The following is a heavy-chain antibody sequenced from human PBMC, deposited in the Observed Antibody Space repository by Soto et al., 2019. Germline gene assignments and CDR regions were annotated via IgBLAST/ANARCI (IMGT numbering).Heavy chain of an antibody. J-gene: IGHJ4*02. CDR1: GFSLSTSGVG. CDR2: IYWDDDK. D-gene: IGHD3-22*01. Sequence: QITLKESGPTLVKPTQTLTLTCTVSGFSLSTSGVGVGWIRQPPGKALEWLALIYWDDDKRYSPSLKSRLTITKDTSKNQVVLTMTNRDPVDTATYYCAHLYDSRADFDYWGQGTLVTVSS. V-gene: IGHV2-5*02. CDR3: AHLYDSRADFDY.